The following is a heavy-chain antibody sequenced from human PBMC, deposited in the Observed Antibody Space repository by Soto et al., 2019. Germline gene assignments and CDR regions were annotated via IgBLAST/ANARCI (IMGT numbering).Heavy chain of an antibody. D-gene: IGHD3-16*01. CDR2: IHGTRSII. J-gene: IGHJ4*02. V-gene: IGHV3-48*02. Sequence: EVQLVESGGGLVQPGGSLKLSCAVSGFTFSSHAMYWVRQAPGKGLEWVAYIHGTRSIIYYADSVKGRFTISRDNAKNSLYLQMDSLRDEDTALYYCARDARNADYDYWGQGTLVTVSS. CDR3: ARDARNADYDY. CDR1: GFTFSSHA.